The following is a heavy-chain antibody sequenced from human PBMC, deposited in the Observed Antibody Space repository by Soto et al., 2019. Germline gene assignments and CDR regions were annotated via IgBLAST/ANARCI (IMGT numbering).Heavy chain of an antibody. CDR2: IIPIFGTT. J-gene: IGHJ4*02. Sequence: SVEVSCKASGGTINSFAISWLRQAPGQGLEWMGGIIPIFGTTNYAQKFQGSVTITADESTSTAYMEVTSLRSEDTAVYYCARDRDHTYDYWGQGTLVTVSS. CDR1: GGTINSFA. V-gene: IGHV1-69*13. CDR3: ARDRDHTYDY.